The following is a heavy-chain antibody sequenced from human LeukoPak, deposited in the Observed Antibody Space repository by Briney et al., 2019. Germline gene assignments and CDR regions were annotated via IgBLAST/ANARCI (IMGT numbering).Heavy chain of an antibody. J-gene: IGHJ4*02. CDR1: GGSFSGYY. D-gene: IGHD3-10*01. V-gene: IGHV4-34*01. CDR2: INHSGST. CDR3: ARDRDSGPYFDY. Sequence: SETLSLTCAVYGGSFSGYYWSWIRQPPGKGLEWIGEINHSGSTNYNPSLKSRVTISIDTSKNQFSLKLKSVTAADTAVYYCARDRDSGPYFDYWGQGTLVTVSS.